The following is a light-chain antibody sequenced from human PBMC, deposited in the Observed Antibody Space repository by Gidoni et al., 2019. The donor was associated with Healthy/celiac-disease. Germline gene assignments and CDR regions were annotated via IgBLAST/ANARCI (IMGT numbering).Light chain of an antibody. V-gene: IGKV3-20*01. CDR1: QSVSNSY. CDR2: GAS. Sequence: DIVLTQPPGTLSFSPGERATLSCRASQSVSNSYLAWYQQKPGQAPRLLIYGASSRATGIPDRFSGSGSGTDFTLTISRLEPEDFAVYYCQQYGTSPKTFGQGTKVEIK. J-gene: IGKJ1*01. CDR3: QQYGTSPKT.